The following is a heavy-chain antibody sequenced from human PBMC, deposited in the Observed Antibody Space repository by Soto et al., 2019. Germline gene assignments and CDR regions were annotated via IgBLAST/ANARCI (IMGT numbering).Heavy chain of an antibody. CDR3: ARGRYRITSDWGY. CDR2: SRAYNGNT. Sequence: ASAKVSCNDSGYHLTTYGISWVRQAPGQGLEWMGWSRAYNGNTNYAQKLQGRVTMTTETSTSTAYMELRSLRSDDTAVYYCARGRYRITSDWGYWGQGAMVTVSS. V-gene: IGHV1-18*04. D-gene: IGHD6-6*01. CDR1: GYHLTTYG. J-gene: IGHJ4*02.